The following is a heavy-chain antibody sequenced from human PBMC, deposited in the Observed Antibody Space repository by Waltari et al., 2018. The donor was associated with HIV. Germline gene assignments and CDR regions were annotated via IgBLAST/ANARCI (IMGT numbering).Heavy chain of an antibody. V-gene: IGHV4-34*01. CDR3: AGGSFNYYDSSGDMDV. CDR2: INHKGST. Sequence: QVQLQQWGAGLLKSSETLSLTCAVYGGSFSGYYWSWIRQPPGKGREWIGEINHKGSTNYNPSLKSRVTISVDTSKNQFSRKLSSVTVADTAVYYCAGGSFNYYDSSGDMDVWGQGTTVTVSS. D-gene: IGHD3-22*01. J-gene: IGHJ6*02. CDR1: GGSFSGYY.